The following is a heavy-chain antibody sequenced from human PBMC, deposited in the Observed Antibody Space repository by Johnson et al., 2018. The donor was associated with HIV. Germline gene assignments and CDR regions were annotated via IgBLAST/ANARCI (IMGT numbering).Heavy chain of an antibody. Sequence: VQLVESGGGLVQPGGSLRLSCAASGFTFSSYDMHWVRQATGKGLEWVSAIGTAGDTYYPGSVKGRFTISRENAKNSLYLQMNSLSAGDTAVYYCARQGGAKDALDIWGQGTMVTVSS. CDR1: GFTFSSYD. J-gene: IGHJ3*02. V-gene: IGHV3-13*01. CDR3: ARQGGAKDALDI. CDR2: IGTAGDT. D-gene: IGHD1-26*01.